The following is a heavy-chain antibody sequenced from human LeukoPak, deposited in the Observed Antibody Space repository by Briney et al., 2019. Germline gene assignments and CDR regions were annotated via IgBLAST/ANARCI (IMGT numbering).Heavy chain of an antibody. CDR2: IYPGDSDT. CDR3: ARAKYYYDSTGLYFDS. J-gene: IGHJ4*02. D-gene: IGHD3-22*01. V-gene: IGHV5-51*01. Sequence: PGESLKISCEGSGYSFSSYWIGWVRQMPDKGLEWKGIIYPGDSDTRYSPSFQGQVTISADKSISTGYLQWSSLKASDTAMYYCARAKYYYDSTGLYFDSWGQGTLATVSS. CDR1: GYSFSSYW.